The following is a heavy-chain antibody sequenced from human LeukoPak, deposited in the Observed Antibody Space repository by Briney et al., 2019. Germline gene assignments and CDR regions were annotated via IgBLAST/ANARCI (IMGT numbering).Heavy chain of an antibody. CDR1: GFTFDEYA. D-gene: IGHD2-2*01. V-gene: IGHV3-9*01. CDR3: ATSSNAPGNH. CDR2: IKWKSGSI. J-gene: IGHJ5*02. Sequence: GGSLRLSCAASGFTFDEYAMHWVRQATGKGLEWVSSIKWKSGSIAYADSVKGRFTISRDNAKSSLYLQMNSLRAEDTAVYYCATSSNAPGNHWGQGTLVTVSS.